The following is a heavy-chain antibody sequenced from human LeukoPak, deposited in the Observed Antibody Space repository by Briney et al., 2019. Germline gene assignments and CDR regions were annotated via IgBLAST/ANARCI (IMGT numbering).Heavy chain of an antibody. J-gene: IGHJ4*02. V-gene: IGHV4-38-2*02. CDR3: ARGPIAAAPDY. Sequence: PSETLSLTCTVSGYSISSGYYWGWIRQPPGKGLEWIGEINHSGSTNYNPSLKSRVTISVDTSKNQFSLKLSSVTAADTAVYYCARGPIAAAPDYWAREPWSPSPQ. CDR2: INHSGST. D-gene: IGHD6-13*01. CDR1: GYSISSGYY.